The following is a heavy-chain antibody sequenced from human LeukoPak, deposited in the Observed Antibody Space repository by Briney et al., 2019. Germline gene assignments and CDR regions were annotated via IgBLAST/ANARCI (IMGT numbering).Heavy chain of an antibody. CDR2: IFSSGGA. D-gene: IGHD3-3*01. J-gene: IGHJ4*02. V-gene: IGHV4-31*03. Sequence: SETLSLTCTVSGGSISSGGYYWTWIRQHPGKGLEWSGYIFSSGGAYYNPSLKSRLTISVDTSKNQFSLKLSSVTAADTAVYYCAGSVQESHTIDFWGQGTLVTVSS. CDR1: GGSISSGGYY. CDR3: AGSVQESHTIDF.